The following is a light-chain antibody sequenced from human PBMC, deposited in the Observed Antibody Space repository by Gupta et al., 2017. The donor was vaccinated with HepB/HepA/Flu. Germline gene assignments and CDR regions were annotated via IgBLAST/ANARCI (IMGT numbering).Light chain of an antibody. Sequence: QSVLTQPPSVSAAPGQKVTISCSGSSSNIGTHYVCWYQHLPGTAPKLLIYDTNKRPSGIPDRFSGSKSGASATLGITGLQTGDEADYYCGTWDSSLSALVFGGGTKLTVL. CDR2: DTN. CDR1: SSNIGTHY. J-gene: IGLJ3*02. V-gene: IGLV1-51*01. CDR3: GTWDSSLSALV.